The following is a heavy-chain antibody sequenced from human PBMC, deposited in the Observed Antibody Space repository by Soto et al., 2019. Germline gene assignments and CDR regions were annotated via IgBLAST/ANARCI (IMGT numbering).Heavy chain of an antibody. J-gene: IGHJ3*02. D-gene: IGHD2-15*01. Sequence: GASVKVSCKASGYTFTSYGISWVRQAPGQGLEWMGWISAYNGNTNYAQKLQGRVTMTTDTSTSTAYMELRSLRSDDTAVYYCATGYRVVAATDAFDIWGQGTMVTVSS. CDR2: ISAYNGNT. CDR3: ATGYRVVAATDAFDI. CDR1: GYTFTSYG. V-gene: IGHV1-18*01.